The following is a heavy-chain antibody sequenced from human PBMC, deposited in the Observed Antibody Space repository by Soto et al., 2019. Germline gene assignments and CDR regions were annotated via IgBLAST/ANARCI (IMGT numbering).Heavy chain of an antibody. CDR3: ARDFRGIVATIKGDWFDP. V-gene: IGHV4-30-4*01. J-gene: IGHJ5*02. D-gene: IGHD5-12*01. Sequence: SETLSLTCTVSGGSISRGDYYWSWIRQPPGKGLEWIGYIYYSGSTYYNPSLKSRVTISVDTSKNQSSLKLSSVTAADTAVYYCARDFRGIVATIKGDWFDPWGQGTLVTVSS. CDR2: IYYSGST. CDR1: GGSISRGDYY.